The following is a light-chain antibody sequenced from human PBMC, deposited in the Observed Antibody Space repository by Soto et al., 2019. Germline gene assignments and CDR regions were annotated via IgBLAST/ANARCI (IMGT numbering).Light chain of an antibody. J-gene: IGKJ4*01. CDR1: QSVSSSY. V-gene: IGKV3-20*01. CDR3: QQYCSTRLFT. Sequence: IVLTKSPATPSLSPGERATLSCRASQSVSSSYLAWYQQKPGEPPRSLIYCASSSTTGIPDRFSGSRSGKDFTIPISRLEPEDFAVDYYQQYCSTRLFTFGPGTKVEIK. CDR2: CAS.